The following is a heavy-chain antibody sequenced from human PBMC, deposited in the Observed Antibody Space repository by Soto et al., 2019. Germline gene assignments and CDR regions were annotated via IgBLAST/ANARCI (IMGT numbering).Heavy chain of an antibody. CDR1: GGTFSSYA. D-gene: IGHD5-12*01. V-gene: IGHV1-69*06. CDR3: ARDKEMATITEFVY. Sequence: QVQLVQSGTEVKKPGSSVKVSCKASGGTFSSYAISWVRQAPGQGLEWMGGIIPMFNTTNYAQSVQGRVTINADKSTSTVYMELNSLRSEDTAVYYCARDKEMATITEFVYWGQGTLVNVSA. J-gene: IGHJ4*02. CDR2: IIPMFNTT.